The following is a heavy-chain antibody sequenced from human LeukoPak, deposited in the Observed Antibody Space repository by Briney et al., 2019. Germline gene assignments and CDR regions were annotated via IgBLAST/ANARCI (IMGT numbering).Heavy chain of an antibody. J-gene: IGHJ4*02. V-gene: IGHV3-30*02. CDR1: GFTFSSYG. CDR3: AKPTTGSPTAAGLDY. CDR2: ISFSGSSV. D-gene: IGHD1-1*01. Sequence: PGGSLRLSCAASGFTFSSYGMYWVRQAPGKGLEWVSYISFSGSSVHYADSVRGRFTISRDNSKSTLFLQMNSLRPEDTAVYYCAKPTTGSPTAAGLDYWGQGTLVTVSS.